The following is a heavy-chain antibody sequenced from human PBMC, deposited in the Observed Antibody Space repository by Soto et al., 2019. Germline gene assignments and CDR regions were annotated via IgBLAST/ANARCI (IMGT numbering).Heavy chain of an antibody. CDR1: GFSLSTSGAG. V-gene: IGHV2-5*02. CDR3: AHRHQDKVTTFHWYFDL. J-gene: IGHJ2*01. Sequence: QITLRESGPTLLKPTQTLTLTCTFSGFSLSTSGAGVGWIRQPPGKALEWLALIYWDDDKRYSPSLKSRLTIPRGTSRHPVVLTITNRAPVDTATYHCAHRHQDKVTTFHWYFDLWGRGTLVTVSS. CDR2: IYWDDDK. D-gene: IGHD3-22*01.